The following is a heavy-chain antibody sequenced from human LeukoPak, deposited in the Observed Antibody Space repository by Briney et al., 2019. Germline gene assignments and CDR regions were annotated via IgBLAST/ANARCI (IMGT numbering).Heavy chain of an antibody. CDR3: ARHGDCSSTSCLKAGFDP. V-gene: IGHV5-51*01. Sequence: GESLKISCKGSGYSFTSYWIGWVRRMPGKGLEWMGIIYPGDSDTRYSPSFQGHVTISADKSISTAYLQWSSLKASDTAMYYCARHGDCSSTSCLKAGFDPWGQGTLVTVSS. CDR1: GYSFTSYW. CDR2: IYPGDSDT. D-gene: IGHD2-2*01. J-gene: IGHJ5*02.